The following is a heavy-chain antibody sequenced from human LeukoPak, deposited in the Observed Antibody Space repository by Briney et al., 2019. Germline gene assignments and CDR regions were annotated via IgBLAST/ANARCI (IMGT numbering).Heavy chain of an antibody. J-gene: IGHJ5*02. CDR2: IYYSGST. D-gene: IGHD3-3*01. V-gene: IGHV4-59*01. CDR1: GGSISSYY. Sequence: SGTLSLTCTVSGGSISSYYWSWIRQPPGKGLEWIGYIYYSGSTNYNPSLKSRVTISVDTSKNQFSLKLSSVTAADTAVYYCARGMNFWSGYDPPFDPWGQGTLVTVSS. CDR3: ARGMNFWSGYDPPFDP.